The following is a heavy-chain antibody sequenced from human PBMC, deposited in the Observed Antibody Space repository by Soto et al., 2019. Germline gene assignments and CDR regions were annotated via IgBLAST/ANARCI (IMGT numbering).Heavy chain of an antibody. D-gene: IGHD1-26*01. CDR3: AKDRSVGATRYFDY. J-gene: IGHJ4*02. Sequence: GGSLRLSCAASGFTFSSYGMHWVCQAPGKGLEWVAVISYDGSNKYYADSVKGRFTISRDNSKNTLYLQMNSLRAEDTAVYYCAKDRSVGATRYFDYWGQGTLVTVSS. V-gene: IGHV3-30*18. CDR2: ISYDGSNK. CDR1: GFTFSSYG.